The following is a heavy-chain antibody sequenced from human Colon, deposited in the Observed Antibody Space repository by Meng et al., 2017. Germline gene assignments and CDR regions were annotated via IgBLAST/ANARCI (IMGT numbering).Heavy chain of an antibody. D-gene: IGHD1-26*01. CDR2: FDPDDDET. Sequence: ASVKVSCKVSGWTLTELSIHWLRQARGQGLEWMGSFDPDDDETVYAQNFQGRLTMTEDTSANTAYMELSGLRSDDTAVYFCSSDRRLGAFNFWGQGTLVTVSS. V-gene: IGHV1-24*01. CDR3: SSDRRLGAFNF. J-gene: IGHJ4*02. CDR1: GWTLTELS.